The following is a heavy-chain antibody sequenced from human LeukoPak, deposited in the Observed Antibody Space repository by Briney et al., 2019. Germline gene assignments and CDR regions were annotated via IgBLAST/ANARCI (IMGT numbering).Heavy chain of an antibody. Sequence: GGSLRLSCAASGFTFSSYSMNWVRQAPGKGLEWVSSISSSSSYIYYADSVKGRFTISRDNAKNSLYLQMNSLRVEDTAVYFCARWGSELPDDAFDIWGQGTMVTVSS. CDR2: ISSSSSYI. D-gene: IGHD6-25*01. J-gene: IGHJ3*02. V-gene: IGHV3-21*01. CDR1: GFTFSSYS. CDR3: ARWGSELPDDAFDI.